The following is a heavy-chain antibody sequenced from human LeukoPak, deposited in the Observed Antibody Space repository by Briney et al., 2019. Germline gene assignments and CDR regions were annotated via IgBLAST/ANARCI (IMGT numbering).Heavy chain of an antibody. CDR3: ARSLASYDILTGYFRLSAFDI. V-gene: IGHV4-59*12. D-gene: IGHD3-9*01. J-gene: IGHJ3*02. Sequence: PSETLSLNCTVSGGSISSYYWSWIRQPPGKGLEWIGYIYYSGSTNYNPSLKSRVTMSVDASKNQFSLKLSSVTAADTAVYYCARSLASYDILTGYFRLSAFDIWGQGTMVTVSS. CDR1: GGSISSYY. CDR2: IYYSGST.